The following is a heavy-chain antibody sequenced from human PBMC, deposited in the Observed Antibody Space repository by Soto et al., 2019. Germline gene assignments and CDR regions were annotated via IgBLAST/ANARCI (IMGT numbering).Heavy chain of an antibody. J-gene: IGHJ4*02. CDR1: GFTFDDYA. CDR2: ISSSSSYI. D-gene: IGHD6-19*01. Sequence: PGGSLRLSCAASGFTFDDYAMHWVRQAPGKGLEWVSSISSSSSYIYYADSVKGRFTISRDNAKNSLYLQMNSLRAEDTAVYYCASTKQWPWYWGQGTLVTVSS. CDR3: ASTKQWPWY. V-gene: IGHV3-21*01.